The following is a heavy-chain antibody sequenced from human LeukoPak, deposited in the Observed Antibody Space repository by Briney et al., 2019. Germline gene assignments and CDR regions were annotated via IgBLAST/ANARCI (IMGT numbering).Heavy chain of an antibody. CDR2: IYAGEST. V-gene: IGHV4-4*07. J-gene: IGHJ5*01. CDR3: ARALWANGLDS. CDR1: GGSISTHY. D-gene: IGHD2-8*01. Sequence: PSETLSLTCSVSGGSISTHYWTWIRQSAGKGLEWIGRIYAGESTNVNPSLKSRVTLSAVTSKNQFSLRLTSVTAADTAVYYCARALWANGLDSWGHGLLVTVSS.